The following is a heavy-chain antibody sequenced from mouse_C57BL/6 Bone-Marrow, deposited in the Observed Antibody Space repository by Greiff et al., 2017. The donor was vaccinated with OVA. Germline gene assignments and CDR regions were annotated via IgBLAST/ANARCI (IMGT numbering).Heavy chain of an antibody. CDR1: GFTFSDYY. Sequence: EVHLVESGGGLVQPGGSLKLSCAASGFTFSDYYMYWVRQTPEKRLEWVAYISNGGGSTYYPDTVKGRFTISRDNAKNTLYLQMSRLKSEDTAMYYCARHVRYGTTYYFDYWGQGTTLTVSS. CDR2: ISNGGGST. CDR3: ARHVRYGTTYYFDY. D-gene: IGHD1-1*01. V-gene: IGHV5-12*01. J-gene: IGHJ2*01.